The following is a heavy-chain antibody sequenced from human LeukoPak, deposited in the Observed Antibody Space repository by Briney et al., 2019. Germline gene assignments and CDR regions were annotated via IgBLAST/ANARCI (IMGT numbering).Heavy chain of an antibody. CDR2: IYSSGST. CDR1: GGSISGYY. J-gene: IGHJ4*02. CDR3: ARAPSSGATYFNY. V-gene: IGHV4-4*07. Sequence: SSETLSLTCTVSGGSISGYYWNWIRQPAGKRLEWVGRIYSSGSTHYNPSLKSRVTMSVDASKNQFSLNLSSVTAADTAVYYCARAPSSGATYFNYWGQGTLVTVSS. D-gene: IGHD1-26*01.